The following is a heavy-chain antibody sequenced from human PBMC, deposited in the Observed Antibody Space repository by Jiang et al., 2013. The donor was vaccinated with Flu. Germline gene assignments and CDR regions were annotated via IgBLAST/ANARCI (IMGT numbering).Heavy chain of an antibody. Sequence: GKGLEWVAVISYDGSNKYYADSVKGRFTISRDNSKNTLYLQMNSLRVEDTAVYYCAKGWEAYCGGDCYSPFDYWGQGTLVTVSS. D-gene: IGHD2-21*02. V-gene: IGHV3-30*18. J-gene: IGHJ4*02. CDR2: ISYDGSNK. CDR3: AKGWEAYCGGDCYSPFDY.